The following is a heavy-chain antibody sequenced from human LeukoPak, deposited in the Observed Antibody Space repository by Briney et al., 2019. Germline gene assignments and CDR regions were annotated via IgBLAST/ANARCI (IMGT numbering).Heavy chain of an antibody. CDR2: IYHSGST. CDR3: ASGYCGGACQLGGVDM. V-gene: IGHV4-38-2*02. D-gene: IGHD2-21*02. J-gene: IGHJ3*02. CDR1: GYSISSNYY. Sequence: SETLSLTCTVSGYSISSNYYWGWIRQPPGKGLEWIGTIYHSGSTYCSPSLKSRVTMSVDTSGNQFSLKLSSVTAADTAVYYCASGYCGGACQLGGVDMWGQGTMVTVSS.